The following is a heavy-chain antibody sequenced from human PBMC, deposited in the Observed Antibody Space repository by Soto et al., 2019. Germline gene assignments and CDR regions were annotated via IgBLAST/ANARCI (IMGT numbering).Heavy chain of an antibody. CDR1: GGSISSYY. V-gene: IGHV4-4*07. J-gene: IGHJ6*02. Sequence: SETLSLTCTVSGGSISSYYWSWIRQPAGKGLEWIGRIYTSGSTNYNPSLKSRVTISVDKSKNQFSLKLSSVTAADTAVYYCGRTPGYSSGWSPRFYYYYGMDVWGQGTTVTVSS. CDR2: IYTSGST. CDR3: GRTPGYSSGWSPRFYYYYGMDV. D-gene: IGHD6-19*01.